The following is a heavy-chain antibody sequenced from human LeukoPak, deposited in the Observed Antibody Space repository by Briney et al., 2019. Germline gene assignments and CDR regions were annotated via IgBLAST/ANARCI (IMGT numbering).Heavy chain of an antibody. J-gene: IGHJ4*02. CDR2: INWNGGST. D-gene: IGHD6-19*01. CDR1: GFTFDDYG. V-gene: IGHV3-20*04. CDR3: ARTGYSSGWYAPDDY. Sequence: GGSLRLSCAASGFTFDDYGTSWVRQAPGKGLELVSGINWNGGSTGYADSVKGRFTISRDNAKNSLYLQMNSLRAEDTALYYCARTGYSSGWYAPDDYWGQGTLVTVSS.